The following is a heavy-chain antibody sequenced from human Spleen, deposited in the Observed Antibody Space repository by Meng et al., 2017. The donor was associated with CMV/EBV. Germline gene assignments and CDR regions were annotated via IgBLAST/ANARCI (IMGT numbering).Heavy chain of an antibody. Sequence: ASVKVSCKASGYTFTNYEIDWVRQAAGQGLEWMGWMNPNSGNTDFAQRFQGRVTMTRNTSISTACMELSSLTSEDTAVYYCARGGVVVAGTPVVYYHGMDVWGQGTTVTVSS. J-gene: IGHJ6*02. V-gene: IGHV1-8*01. CDR2: MNPNSGNT. CDR1: GYTFTNYE. CDR3: ARGGVVVAGTPVVYYHGMDV. D-gene: IGHD2-15*01.